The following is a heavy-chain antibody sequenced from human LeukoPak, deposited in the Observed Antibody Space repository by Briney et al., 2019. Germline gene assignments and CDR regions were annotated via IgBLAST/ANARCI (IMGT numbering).Heavy chain of an antibody. CDR1: GGTFSSYA. V-gene: IGHV1-69*01. D-gene: IGHD4-11*01. J-gene: IGHJ6*03. Sequence: SVKVSCKASGGTFSSYAISWVRQAPGQGHEWMGGIIHIFGTAKYAQKFQGRVTITADEAKRTAYMELSSLRSEDTAVYYCASRFTYYSNYRYYYYYMDVWGKGTTVTVSS. CDR3: ASRFTYYSNYRYYYYYMDV. CDR2: IIHIFGTA.